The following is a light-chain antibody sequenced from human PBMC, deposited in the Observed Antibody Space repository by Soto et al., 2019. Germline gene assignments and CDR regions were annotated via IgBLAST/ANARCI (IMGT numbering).Light chain of an antibody. CDR2: DVS. J-gene: IGLJ2*01. CDR1: SSDVGGYNY. Sequence: QSALTQPASVSGSPGQSITISCTGTSSDVGGYNYVSWYQQYPGKAPNLLIYDVSNRPSGVSNRFSGSKSGNTASLTISGLQAEDEADYYCSSHTSSSTLVVFGGGTKLTVL. V-gene: IGLV2-14*01. CDR3: SSHTSSSTLVV.